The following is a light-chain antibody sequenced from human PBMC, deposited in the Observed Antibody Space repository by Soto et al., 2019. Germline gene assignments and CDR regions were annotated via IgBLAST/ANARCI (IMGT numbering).Light chain of an antibody. CDR2: GAS. CDR1: QSVSSNY. Sequence: EIVLTQSPGTLSLSPGERATLSCRASQSVSSNYLAWYQQKRGQAPRLLIYGASSRATGLPTRFSGSGSGTDFTLAISRLEPEDFAVYYWQQYDTSPRTLGQGTKVEI. V-gene: IGKV3-20*01. J-gene: IGKJ1*01. CDR3: QQYDTSPRT.